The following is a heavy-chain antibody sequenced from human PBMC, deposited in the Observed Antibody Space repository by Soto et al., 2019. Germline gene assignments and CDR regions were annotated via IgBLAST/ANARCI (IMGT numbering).Heavy chain of an antibody. CDR2: IYSGGST. D-gene: IGHD6-19*01. Sequence: GGSLRLSCAASGFTVSSNYMSWVRQAPGEGLEWVSVIYSGGSTYYADSVKGRFTISRDNSKNTLYLQMNSLRAEDTAVYYCARSSRLVRNYYGMDVWGQGTTVTVSS. CDR1: GFTVSSNY. V-gene: IGHV3-53*01. CDR3: ARSSRLVRNYYGMDV. J-gene: IGHJ6*02.